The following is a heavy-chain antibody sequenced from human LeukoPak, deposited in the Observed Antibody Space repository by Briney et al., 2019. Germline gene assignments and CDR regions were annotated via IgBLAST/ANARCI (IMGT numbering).Heavy chain of an antibody. D-gene: IGHD4-17*01. CDR1: GFTFSSYE. CDR2: ISSSSSYI. CDR3: ARGTSTVRGFDY. V-gene: IGHV3-21*01. Sequence: PGGSLRLSCAASGFTFSSYEMNWVRQAPGKGLEWLSSISSSSSYIYYADSVKGRFTISRDNAKNSLYLQMNSLRAEDTAMYFCARGTSTVRGFDYWGQGTLVTVSS. J-gene: IGHJ4*02.